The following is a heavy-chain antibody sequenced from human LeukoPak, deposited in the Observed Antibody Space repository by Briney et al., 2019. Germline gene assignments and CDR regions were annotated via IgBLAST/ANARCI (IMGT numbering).Heavy chain of an antibody. V-gene: IGHV1-69*13. Sequence: SVKVSCEASGGTFSSYAISWVRQAPGQGLEWMGGIIPIFGTANYAQKFRGRVTITADESTSTAYMELSSLRSEDTAVYYCARGTGGLNYYYYYYMDVWGKGTTVTVSS. CDR3: ARGTGGLNYYYYYYMDV. D-gene: IGHD1-14*01. CDR2: IIPIFGTA. J-gene: IGHJ6*03. CDR1: GGTFSSYA.